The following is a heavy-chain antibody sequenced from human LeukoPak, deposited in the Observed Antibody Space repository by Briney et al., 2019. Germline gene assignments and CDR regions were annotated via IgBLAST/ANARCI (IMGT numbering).Heavy chain of an antibody. J-gene: IGHJ5*02. CDR3: AREVAAAGWFDP. D-gene: IGHD2-15*01. CDR1: GGSISSGGYS. Sequence: PSETLSLTCAVSGGSISSGGYSWSWIRQPPGKGLEWIGYIYHSGSTYYNPSLKSRVTISVDRSKNQFPLKLSSVTAADTAVYYCAREVAAAGWFDPWGQGTLVTVSS. CDR2: IYHSGST. V-gene: IGHV4-30-2*01.